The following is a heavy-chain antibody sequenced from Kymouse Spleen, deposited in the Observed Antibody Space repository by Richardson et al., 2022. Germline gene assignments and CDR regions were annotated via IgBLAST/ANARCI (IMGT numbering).Heavy chain of an antibody. V-gene: IGHV3-13*01. CDR3: ARESPDCTNGVCPFDY. D-gene: IGHD2-8*01. Sequence: EVQLVESGGGLVQPGGSLRLSCAASGFTFSSYDMHWVRQATGKGLEWVSAIGTAGDTYYPGSVKGRFTISRENAKNSLYLQMNSLRAGDTAVYYCARESPDCTNGVCPFDYWGQGTLVTVSS. CDR2: IGTAGDT. CDR1: GFTFSSYD. J-gene: IGHJ4*02.